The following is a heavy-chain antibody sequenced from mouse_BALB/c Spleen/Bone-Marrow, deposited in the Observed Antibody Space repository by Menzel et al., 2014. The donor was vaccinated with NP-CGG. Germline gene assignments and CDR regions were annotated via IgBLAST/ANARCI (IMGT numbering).Heavy chain of an antibody. CDR1: GYSFISHW. Sequence: VQLQQSGAELVRPGASVKLSCKTSGYSFISHWMNWVKQRPGQGLEWIGMIHPSDSETRLNQKFKDKATLTVDKSSSTVYIQLSSPTSEDSAVYYCARQDVTTTSDYWGHGTTLTVSS. V-gene: IGHV1-61*01. J-gene: IGHJ2*01. CDR2: IHPSDSET. D-gene: IGHD2-12*01. CDR3: ARQDVTTTSDY.